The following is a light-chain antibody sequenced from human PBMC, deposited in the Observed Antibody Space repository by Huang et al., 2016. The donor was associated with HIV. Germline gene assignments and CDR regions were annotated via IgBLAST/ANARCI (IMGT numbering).Light chain of an antibody. CDR1: QTISKS. CDR3: QQSDSIPRT. V-gene: IGKV1-39*01. CDR2: AAS. J-gene: IGKJ1*01. Sequence: DIQMTQSPSSLSASVGDRVTISCRASQTISKSLNWYQQKPGKAPKLLIYAASNSQTGVTSRFSGSGSGTDFTFTISNLQPEDSATYYCQQSDSIPRTFGQGTRLEIK.